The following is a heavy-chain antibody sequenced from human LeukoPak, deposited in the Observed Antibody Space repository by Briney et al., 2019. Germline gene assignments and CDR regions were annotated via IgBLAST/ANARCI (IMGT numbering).Heavy chain of an antibody. V-gene: IGHV3-23*01. CDR3: AREFYDILTGYFGHYFDY. D-gene: IGHD3-9*01. CDR2: ISGSGGST. Sequence: GGSLRLSCAASGFTFSSYAMSWVRQAPGKGLEWVSAISGSGGSTYYADSVKGRFTISRDNSKNTLYLQMNSLRAEDTAVYYCAREFYDILTGYFGHYFDYWGQGTLVTVSS. CDR1: GFTFSSYA. J-gene: IGHJ4*02.